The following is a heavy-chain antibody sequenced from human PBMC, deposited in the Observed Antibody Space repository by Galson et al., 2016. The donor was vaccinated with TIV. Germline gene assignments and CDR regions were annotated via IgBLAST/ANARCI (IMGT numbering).Heavy chain of an antibody. CDR3: AGSGTVFGLIKNWFDP. CDR1: GDSISSYY. D-gene: IGHD3-3*01. J-gene: IGHJ5*02. Sequence: SETLSLTCTVSGDSISSYYWSWIRQPPGKGLEWIGCMYYSGRTNFYNPSLKSRVTISVDASKNQFSLKLSSVTAADPAVYYCAGSGTVFGLIKNWFDPWGQGTLVTVSS. CDR2: MYYSGRT. V-gene: IGHV4-59*12.